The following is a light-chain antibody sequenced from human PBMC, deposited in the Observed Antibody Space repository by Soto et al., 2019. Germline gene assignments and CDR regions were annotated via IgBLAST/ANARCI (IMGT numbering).Light chain of an antibody. Sequence: EFVLTQSPGTLSLSPGERATLSCRASQSVNSNSLAWYQQKPCQAPSLLIYGASSRATGIPDRFSGSGSGTDFTLSISRLEPEDFAVYYCQQYSSLWTFGQGTKVDIK. CDR2: GAS. J-gene: IGKJ1*01. CDR1: QSVNSNS. CDR3: QQYSSLWT. V-gene: IGKV3-20*01.